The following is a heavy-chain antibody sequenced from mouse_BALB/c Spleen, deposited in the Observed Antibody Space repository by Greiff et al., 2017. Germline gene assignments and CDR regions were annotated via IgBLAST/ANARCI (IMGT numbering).Heavy chain of an antibody. CDR3: ARSYDYEFAY. V-gene: IGHV3-2*02. D-gene: IGHD2-4*01. Sequence: VQLKESGPGLVKPSQSLSLTCTVTGYSITSDYAWNWIRQFPGNKLEWMGYISYSGSTSYNPSLKSRISITRDTSKNQFFLQLNSVTTEDTATYYCARSYDYEFAYWGQGTLVTVSA. J-gene: IGHJ3*01. CDR1: GYSITSDYA. CDR2: ISYSGST.